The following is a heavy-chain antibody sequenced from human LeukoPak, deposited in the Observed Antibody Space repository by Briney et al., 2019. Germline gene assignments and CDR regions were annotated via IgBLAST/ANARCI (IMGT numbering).Heavy chain of an antibody. V-gene: IGHV4-59*01. CDR3: ARVRSGWPVNDY. CDR1: GGSISSYY. CDR2: IYYSGST. J-gene: IGHJ4*02. D-gene: IGHD6-19*01. Sequence: SETLSLTCTVSGGSISSYYWSWIRQPPGKGLEWIGYIYYSGSTNYNPSLKSRVTISVDTSKNQFSLKLSSVTAADTAVYYCARVRSGWPVNDYWGQRTLVTVSS.